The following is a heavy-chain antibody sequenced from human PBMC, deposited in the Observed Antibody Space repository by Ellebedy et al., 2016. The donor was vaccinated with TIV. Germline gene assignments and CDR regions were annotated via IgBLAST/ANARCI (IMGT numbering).Heavy chain of an antibody. CDR3: ATGYSSSWYVNYTDV. D-gene: IGHD6-13*01. V-gene: IGHV1-24*01. J-gene: IGHJ6*03. CDR2: LDPEDGET. Sequence: ASVKVSXKVSGYTLTELSMHWVRQAPGKGLEWMGGLDPEDGETIYAQKFQGRVTMTEDTSTDTAYMELSSLRSEDTAVYYCATGYSSSWYVNYTDVWGKGTTVTVSS. CDR1: GYTLTELS.